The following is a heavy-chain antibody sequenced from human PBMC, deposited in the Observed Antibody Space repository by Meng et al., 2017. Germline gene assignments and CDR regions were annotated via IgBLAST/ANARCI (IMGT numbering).Heavy chain of an antibody. CDR2: IGSKANCYAP. Sequence: LCEARGGGVWEGGRLNFPSAASRLTFSGHAERWVCVASGKGLEWVGGIGSKANCYAPAYAASVKGRFPISRDDPKTTAYLQMISLKPEDTAVYYCTRHDYTHCRWGQGTLVTVSS. V-gene: IGHV3-73*01. CDR1: RLTFSGHA. D-gene: IGHD3-3*01. J-gene: IGHJ4*02. CDR3: TRHDYTHCR.